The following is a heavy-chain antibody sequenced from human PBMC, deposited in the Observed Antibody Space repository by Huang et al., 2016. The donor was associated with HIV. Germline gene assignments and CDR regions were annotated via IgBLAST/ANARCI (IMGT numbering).Heavy chain of an antibody. CDR3: ARDTPLGATTGFDY. CDR2: IYYSGST. D-gene: IGHD1-26*01. J-gene: IGHJ4*02. CDR1: GGSVSSGSYY. V-gene: IGHV4-61*01. Sequence: QVQLQESGPGLVKPSETLSLTCTVSGGSVSSGSYYWSWIRQPPGKGREWIGYIYYSGSTNYNPSLKSRVTISVDTSKNQCALKLSSVTAADTAVYYCARDTPLGATTGFDYWGQGTLVTVSS.